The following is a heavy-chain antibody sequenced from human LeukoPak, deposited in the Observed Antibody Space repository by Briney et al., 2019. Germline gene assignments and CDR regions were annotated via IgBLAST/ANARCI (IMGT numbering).Heavy chain of an antibody. V-gene: IGHV3-33*08. CDR1: GFTFSSYA. Sequence: PGGSLRLSCAASGFTFSSYAMHWVRQAPGKGLERVAVIWYDGSNKYYADSVKGRFTISRDNSKNTLYLQMNSLRAEDTAVYYCAREGVNYYDSSGYYFDYWGQGTLVTVSS. CDR3: AREGVNYYDSSGYYFDY. J-gene: IGHJ4*02. CDR2: IWYDGSNK. D-gene: IGHD3-22*01.